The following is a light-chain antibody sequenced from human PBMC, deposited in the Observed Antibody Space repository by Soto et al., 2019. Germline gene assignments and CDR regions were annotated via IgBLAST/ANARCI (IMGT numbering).Light chain of an antibody. CDR2: GAS. Sequence: EIVLTQSPGTLSLSPGERATLSCRASQSLSSSYLAWYQQRPGQAPRLLIYGASSRATGIPDRFSGSGSGTDFTLTISTLEPEDFAVYYCQQYDTSLWTFGQGTKVDIK. CDR1: QSLSSSY. CDR3: QQYDTSLWT. J-gene: IGKJ1*01. V-gene: IGKV3-20*01.